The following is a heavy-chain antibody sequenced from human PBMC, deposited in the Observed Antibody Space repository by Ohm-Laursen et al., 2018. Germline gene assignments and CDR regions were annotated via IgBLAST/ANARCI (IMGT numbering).Heavy chain of an antibody. CDR1: GFTVSDAW. V-gene: IGHV3-15*01. J-gene: IGHJ5*02. CDR2: IKSKAAGETR. D-gene: IGHD2/OR15-2a*01. CDR3: STDHFS. Sequence: SLRLSCAASGFTVSDAWMSWVRQAPGKGLEYVGRIKSKAAGETREYAEPVKGRFTNLRDDSKNTLSLQMNSLKTEDTGVYYCSTDHFSWGQGTLVTVSS.